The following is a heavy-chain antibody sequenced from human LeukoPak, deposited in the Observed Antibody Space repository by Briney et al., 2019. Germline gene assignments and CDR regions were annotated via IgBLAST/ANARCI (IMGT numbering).Heavy chain of an antibody. J-gene: IGHJ4*02. Sequence: GGSLRLSCAASGFTFSSYDMSWVRQAPGKGLEWVSAMSGSGGDTYYADSVKGRFTISRDNSKNTLYLEMNSLRDEDTAVYYCAKVIREVDMSYDYWGQGALVTVSS. D-gene: IGHD5-24*01. CDR1: GFTFSSYD. CDR2: MSGSGGDT. CDR3: AKVIREVDMSYDY. V-gene: IGHV3-23*01.